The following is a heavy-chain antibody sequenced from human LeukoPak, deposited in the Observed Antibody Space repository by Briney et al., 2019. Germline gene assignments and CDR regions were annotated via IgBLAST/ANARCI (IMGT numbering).Heavy chain of an antibody. CDR3: AKDAPHYYGSGGYPLHMDV. V-gene: IGHV3-23*01. D-gene: IGHD3-10*01. CDR1: GFTFSSYA. CDR2: ISGSGGST. J-gene: IGHJ6*03. Sequence: GGSLRLSCAASGFTFSSYAMSWVRQAPGKGLEWVSAISGSGGSTYYADSVKGRFTISRDNSKNTLYLQMNSLRAEDTAVYYCAKDAPHYYGSGGYPLHMDVWGKGTTVTVSS.